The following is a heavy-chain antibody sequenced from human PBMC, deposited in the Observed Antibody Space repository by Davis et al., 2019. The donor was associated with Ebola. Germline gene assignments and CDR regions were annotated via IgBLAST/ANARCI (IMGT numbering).Heavy chain of an antibody. Sequence: ASVKVSCKASGYNFIEYFMHWVRQAPGQGLEWMGRINSNNGDTNYAQKFQGRVTMTRDTSISTAYMELSGLRSDDTAVYYCARAPTWSQINYYCFDYWGQGTLVTVSS. D-gene: IGHD3-10*01. CDR3: ARAPTWSQINYYCFDY. CDR2: INSNNGDT. J-gene: IGHJ4*02. V-gene: IGHV1-2*02. CDR1: GYNFIEYF.